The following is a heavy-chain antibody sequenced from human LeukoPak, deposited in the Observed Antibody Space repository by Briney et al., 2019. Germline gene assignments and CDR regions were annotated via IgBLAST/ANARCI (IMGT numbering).Heavy chain of an antibody. CDR2: ISAYNGNT. CDR1: GYTFTSYG. J-gene: IGHJ6*03. Sequence: ASVKVSCKASGYTFTSYGISWVRQAPGQGLEWMGWISAYNGNTNYAQKLQGRVTMTTDTSTSTAYMELRSLRSDDTAVYYCARVYSSSWSKKIYYYYMDVWGKGTTVTVSS. D-gene: IGHD6-13*01. V-gene: IGHV1-18*01. CDR3: ARVYSSSWSKKIYYYYMDV.